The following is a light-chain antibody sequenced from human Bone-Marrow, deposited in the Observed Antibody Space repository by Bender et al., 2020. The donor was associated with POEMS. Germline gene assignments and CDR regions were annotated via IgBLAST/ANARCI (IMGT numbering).Light chain of an antibody. J-gene: IGLJ3*02. CDR3: YSPADNNLRV. CDR1: VLAKRY. CDR2: KDS. V-gene: IGLV3-27*01. Sequence: SYELTQPSSVSVSPGQTARITCSGDVLAKRYARWFQHKPGQAPVVLIYKDSERPSGIPERFSGASSGTTVTLTISGAQVEDEADYYFYSPADNNLRVFGGGTKLTVL.